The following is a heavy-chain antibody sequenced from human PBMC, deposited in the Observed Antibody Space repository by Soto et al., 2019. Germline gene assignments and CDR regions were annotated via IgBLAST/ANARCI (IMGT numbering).Heavy chain of an antibody. V-gene: IGHV1-2*02. CDR3: ARDRDAAVAGLVYGMDV. CDR2: INPNSGGT. Sequence: GASVKVSCKASGYTYTGYYMHWVRQAPGQGLEWMGWINPNSGGTNYAQKFQGRVTMTRDTSISTAYMELSRLRSDDTAVYYCARDRDAAVAGLVYGMDVWGQGTTVTVSS. CDR1: GYTYTGYY. D-gene: IGHD6-19*01. J-gene: IGHJ6*02.